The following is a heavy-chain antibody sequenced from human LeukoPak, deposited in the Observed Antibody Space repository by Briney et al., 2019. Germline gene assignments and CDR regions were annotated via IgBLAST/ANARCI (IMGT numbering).Heavy chain of an antibody. Sequence: GGSLRLSCAASGFTVSSNYMTWVRQAPGKGLEWVSVIYSGGSTYYADSVKGRFTISRDNSKNTLYLQMNSLRAEDTAVYYCARDSAYAFDIWGQGTKVTVSS. J-gene: IGHJ3*02. V-gene: IGHV3-66*01. CDR2: IYSGGST. CDR1: GFTVSSNY. D-gene: IGHD1-26*01. CDR3: ARDSAYAFDI.